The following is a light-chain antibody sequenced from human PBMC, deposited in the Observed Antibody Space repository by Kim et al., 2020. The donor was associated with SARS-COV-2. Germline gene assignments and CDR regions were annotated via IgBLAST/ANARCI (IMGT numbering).Light chain of an antibody. CDR1: SGHSGYI. CDR2: ESSGRY. V-gene: IGLV4-60*03. J-gene: IGLJ3*02. CDR3: EIWDNNTRV. Sequence: QLVLTQSSSASASLGSSVKLTCTLTSGHSGYIIAWHQQQAGKLESSGRYNKGSRVPDRFSGSSSGADRYLTISNLQSEDEADYYCEIWDNNTRVIGGGTQLTVL.